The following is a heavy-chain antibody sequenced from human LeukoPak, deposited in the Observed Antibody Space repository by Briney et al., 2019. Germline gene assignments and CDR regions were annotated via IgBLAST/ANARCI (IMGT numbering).Heavy chain of an antibody. D-gene: IGHD7-27*01. CDR3: ARETLGIGANAFDI. Sequence: PGGSLRLSCAASGFTFNTYEMHWVRQVTGTGLEWVSAVGIAGDTYYSGSVKGRFSTSRESAKNSFYLQMDSLRAGDTAVYYCARETLGIGANAFDIWGQGTMVTVSS. J-gene: IGHJ3*02. CDR1: GFTFNTYE. CDR2: VGIAGDT. V-gene: IGHV3-13*04.